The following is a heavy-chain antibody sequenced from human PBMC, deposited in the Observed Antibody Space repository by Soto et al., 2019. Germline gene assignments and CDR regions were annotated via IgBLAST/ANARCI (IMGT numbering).Heavy chain of an antibody. CDR2: ISYDGSNK. V-gene: IGHV3-30*18. J-gene: IGHJ6*02. CDR1: GFTFSSYG. Sequence: PVGSLRLSCAASGFTFSSYGMHWVRQAPGKGLEWVAVISYDGSNKYYADSVKGRFTISRDNSKNTLYLQMNSLRAEDTAAYYRAKVMRNHKPGYCSGGSCYAPFHGMDVWGQGTTVTVSS. CDR3: AKVMRNHKPGYCSGGSCYAPFHGMDV. D-gene: IGHD2-15*01.